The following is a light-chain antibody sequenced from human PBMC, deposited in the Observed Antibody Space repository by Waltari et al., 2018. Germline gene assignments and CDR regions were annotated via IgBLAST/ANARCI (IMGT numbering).Light chain of an antibody. CDR1: SSNIGRYNL. V-gene: IGLV2-23*02. Sequence: QSALIQPASVSGSPGQSITISCTGTSSNIGRYNLVSWYQQYPGTAPEVMIYEVYKRPSGVSNRFSCSKSGNTASLTIAVLQAEDETEYYCCSYAGSNSWVFGGGTKVTVL. CDR3: CSYAGSNSWV. J-gene: IGLJ3*02. CDR2: EVY.